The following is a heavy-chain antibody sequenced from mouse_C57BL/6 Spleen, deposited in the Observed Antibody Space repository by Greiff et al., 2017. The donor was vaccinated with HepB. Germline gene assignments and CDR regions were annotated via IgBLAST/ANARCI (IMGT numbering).Heavy chain of an antibody. CDR1: GYSFTGYY. D-gene: IGHD1-1*01. V-gene: IGHV1-42*01. Sequence: EVKLVESGPELVKPGASVKISCKASGYSFTGYYMNWVKQSPEKSLEWIGEINPSTGGTTYNQKFKAKATLTVDKSSSTAYMQLKSLTSEDSAVYYCATLYYYGSSYAMDYWGQGTSVTVSS. CDR2: INPSTGGT. CDR3: ATLYYYGSSYAMDY. J-gene: IGHJ4*01.